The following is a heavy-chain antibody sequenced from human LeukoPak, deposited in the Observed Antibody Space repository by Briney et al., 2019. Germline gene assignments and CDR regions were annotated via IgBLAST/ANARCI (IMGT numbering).Heavy chain of an antibody. D-gene: IGHD3-22*01. Sequence: GGSLRLSCAASRFTFSNYAMIWVRQAPGKGLELVSAISGSGGSTYYADSVKGRFTISRDNSKNTLFLQMNSLRAEDTAVYYCASTMMGVGTPFDYWGQGTLVTVSS. CDR3: ASTMMGVGTPFDY. CDR2: ISGSGGST. V-gene: IGHV3-23*01. CDR1: RFTFSNYA. J-gene: IGHJ4*02.